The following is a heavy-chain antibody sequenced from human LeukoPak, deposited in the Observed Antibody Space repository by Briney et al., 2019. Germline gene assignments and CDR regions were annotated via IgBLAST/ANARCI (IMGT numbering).Heavy chain of an antibody. Sequence: GGSLRLSCAASGFTVSSNYMSWVRQAPGKGLEWVSVIYSGGSTYYADSVKGRFTISRDNSKNTLYLQMNSLRAEDTAVYYCARGAIGVPDAFDIWGQGTMVTVSS. CDR3: ARGAIGVPDAFDI. V-gene: IGHV3-66*01. J-gene: IGHJ3*02. CDR2: IYSGGST. D-gene: IGHD3-10*01. CDR1: GFTVSSNY.